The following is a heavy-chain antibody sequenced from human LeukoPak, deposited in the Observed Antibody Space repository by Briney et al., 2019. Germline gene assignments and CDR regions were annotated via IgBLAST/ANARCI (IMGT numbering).Heavy chain of an antibody. J-gene: IGHJ5*02. Sequence: SGGSLRLSCAASGFTFSSYSMNWVRQAPGKGLEWVSSISSSSSYIYYADSVKGRFTISRDNAKNSLYLQMNSLRAEHTAVYYCARDSHIVVVPAAVQGWFDPWGQGTLVTVSS. CDR3: ARDSHIVVVPAAVQGWFDP. CDR2: ISSSSSYI. D-gene: IGHD2-2*01. CDR1: GFTFSSYS. V-gene: IGHV3-21*01.